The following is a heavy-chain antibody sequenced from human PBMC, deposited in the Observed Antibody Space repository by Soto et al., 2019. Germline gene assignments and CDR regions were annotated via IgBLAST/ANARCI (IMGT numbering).Heavy chain of an antibody. CDR1: GFTFTSYA. J-gene: IGHJ4*02. Sequence: PGGSLRLSCAGSGFTFTSYAMSWVRQAPGKGLEWVSGISGSGGSTYYADSVKGRFTISRDNSKNTLYLQMNSLRAEDTAIYYCAKVTNNGNNYFDYWGQGTLVTVSS. CDR2: ISGSGGST. CDR3: AKVTNNGNNYFDY. D-gene: IGHD2-8*01. V-gene: IGHV3-23*01.